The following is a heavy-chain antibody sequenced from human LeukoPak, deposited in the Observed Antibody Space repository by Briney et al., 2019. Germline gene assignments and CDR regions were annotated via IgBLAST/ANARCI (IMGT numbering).Heavy chain of an antibody. CDR1: GFTFSSYG. V-gene: IGHV3-30*02. CDR2: IRYDGSNK. J-gene: IGHJ3*02. D-gene: IGHD5-18*01. Sequence: SGGSLRLSCAASGFTFSSYGMHWVRQAPGKGLEWVAFIRYDGSNKYYADSVKGRFTISRDNSKNTLYLQMNSLRAEDTAVYYCAKDFQQLQPYYDAFDIWGQGTMVTVSS. CDR3: AKDFQQLQPYYDAFDI.